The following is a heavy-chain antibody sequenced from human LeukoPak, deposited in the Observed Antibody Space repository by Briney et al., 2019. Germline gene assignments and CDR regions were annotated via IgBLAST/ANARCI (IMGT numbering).Heavy chain of an antibody. V-gene: IGHV3-23*01. D-gene: IGHD3-9*01. CDR2: ISGSGGST. Sequence: GGSLRLSCAASGFTFSSYAMSWVRQAPGKGLEWVSAISGSGGSTYYADSVKGRFTISRDNSKNTLYLQMNSLGAEDTAVYYCAKEDYDILTGYYWGGGVGMDVWGQGTTVTVSS. CDR3: AKEDYDILTGYYWGGGVGMDV. J-gene: IGHJ6*02. CDR1: GFTFSSYA.